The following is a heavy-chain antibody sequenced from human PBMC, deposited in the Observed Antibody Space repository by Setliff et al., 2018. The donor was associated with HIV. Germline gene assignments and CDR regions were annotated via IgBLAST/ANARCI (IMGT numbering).Heavy chain of an antibody. CDR2: FDSSGGT. D-gene: IGHD2-8*01. V-gene: IGHV4-61*02. CDR1: GDSVRSSRYY. CDR3: ARLCSNGVCRPVGDHVFDV. Sequence: SETLSLTCTVSGDSVRSSRYYWSWIRQPAGMGLEWIGRFDSSGGTDYNPSLKSRVTISKDTSKNQLSLKLSSVTAADTAIYYCARLCSNGVCRPVGDHVFDVWGQGTMVTVSS. J-gene: IGHJ3*01.